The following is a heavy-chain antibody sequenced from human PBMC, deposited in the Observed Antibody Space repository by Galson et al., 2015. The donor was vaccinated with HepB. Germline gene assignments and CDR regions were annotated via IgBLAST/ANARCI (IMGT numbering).Heavy chain of an antibody. CDR3: AREKVAAVLSDALDT. Sequence: SLRLSCAASGFTFSTYSMHWVRQAPGKGLEWVGVISYDGNSKYYGDSVRGRFTISRDNSKNTLHLEMNSLRTDDTAVYYCAREKVAAVLSDALDTWGQGTLVAASS. CDR2: ISYDGNSK. J-gene: IGHJ5*02. D-gene: IGHD6-13*01. CDR1: GFTFSTYS. V-gene: IGHV3-30-3*01.